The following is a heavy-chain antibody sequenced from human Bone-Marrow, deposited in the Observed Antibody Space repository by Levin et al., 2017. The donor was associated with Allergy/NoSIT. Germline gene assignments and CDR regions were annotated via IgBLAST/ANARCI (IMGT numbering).Heavy chain of an antibody. CDR1: GYSVSSGYN. CDR3: ARAGMIIFGGSQFDC. J-gene: IGHJ4*02. D-gene: IGHD3-16*01. CDR2: IYQSGST. Sequence: SQTLSLTCGVSGYSVSSGYNWGWIRQSPGTGLEWIASIYQSGSTYYNPSLKSRVTISLDTSKNQFSLKLSSVTAADTAVYYCARAGMIIFGGSQFDCRGVGTLFTASS. V-gene: IGHV4-38-2*01.